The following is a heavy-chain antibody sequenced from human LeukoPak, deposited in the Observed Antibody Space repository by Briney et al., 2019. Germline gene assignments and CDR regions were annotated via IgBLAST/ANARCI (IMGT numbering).Heavy chain of an antibody. D-gene: IGHD7-27*01. Sequence: SETLSLTCTVSGGSISSHYWSWIRQPPGKGLEWIGYIYYSGSTNYNPSLKSRVTISVDTSKNQFSLKLSSATAADTAVYYCARSNWGSTAFDIWGQGTMVTVSS. J-gene: IGHJ3*02. V-gene: IGHV4-59*08. CDR1: GGSISSHY. CDR2: IYYSGST. CDR3: ARSNWGSTAFDI.